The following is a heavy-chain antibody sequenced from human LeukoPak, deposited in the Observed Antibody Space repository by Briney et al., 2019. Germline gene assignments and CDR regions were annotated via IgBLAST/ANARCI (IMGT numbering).Heavy chain of an antibody. Sequence: PGGSLRLSCAASGFTFSTYTVNWVRQAPGKGLEWVSSISSSGHYIYYADSVKGRFTISRDNAKNSLYLQMNSLRAADTAVYYCARDEVVVSSTPSYGYFALWGHGTTVAVSS. D-gene: IGHD2-15*01. V-gene: IGHV3-21*01. CDR3: ARDEVVVSSTPSYGYFAL. CDR2: ISSSGHYI. CDR1: GFTFSTYT. J-gene: IGHJ2*01.